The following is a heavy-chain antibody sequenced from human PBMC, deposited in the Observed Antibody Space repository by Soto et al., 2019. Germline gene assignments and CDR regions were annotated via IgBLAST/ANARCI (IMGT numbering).Heavy chain of an antibody. J-gene: IGHJ6*02. V-gene: IGHV1-69*06. CDR3: ARGPAVAAGEAKYYYYYGMDV. Sequence: SVEVACKDSGCTFSTYAISWVRQAPGQGLEWLGEVIPIFGTANHAQKFQGRVTITADKSTGTAYMELSSLRSEDNAVYYCARGPAVAAGEAKYYYYYGMDVWGQRNTVTVSS. CDR2: VIPIFGTA. D-gene: IGHD6-13*01. CDR1: GCTFSTYA.